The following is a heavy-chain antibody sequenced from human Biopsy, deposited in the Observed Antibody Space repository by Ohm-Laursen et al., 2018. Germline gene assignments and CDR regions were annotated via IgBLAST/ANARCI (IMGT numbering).Heavy chain of an antibody. D-gene: IGHD2-2*01. CDR3: ARDRPSVPTYAVF. J-gene: IGHJ4*02. CDR2: IIPLFGTT. CDR1: GGTFSDYA. V-gene: IGHV1-69*06. Sequence: SVKVSCKTSGGTFSDYAISWLRQAPGQGLEWMGGIIPLFGTTNYAQKFQGRVTITADKSTGTAYMDLSSLRSEDTAVYYCARDRPSVPTYAVFWGQGSLVTVSS.